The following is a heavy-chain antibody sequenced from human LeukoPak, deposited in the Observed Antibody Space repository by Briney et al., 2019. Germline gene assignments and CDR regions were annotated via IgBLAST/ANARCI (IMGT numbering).Heavy chain of an antibody. Sequence: GGSLRLSXVASGFTVSSNYMSWVRQAPGKGLEWVSVIYSGGSTYYADSVKSRFTISRDNSENTVYLQMNSLRAEDTAVYYCARDSDYYAFTYWGQGSLVTVSS. CDR3: ARDSDYYAFTY. V-gene: IGHV3-53*01. CDR1: GFTVSSNY. D-gene: IGHD1-26*01. CDR2: IYSGGST. J-gene: IGHJ4*02.